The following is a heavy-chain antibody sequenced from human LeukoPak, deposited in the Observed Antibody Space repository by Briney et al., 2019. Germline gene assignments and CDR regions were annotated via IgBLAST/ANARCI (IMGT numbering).Heavy chain of an antibody. V-gene: IGHV3-23*01. CDR1: GFNFNNYA. D-gene: IGHD5-18*01. CDR2: ISGSGGST. CDR3: AKGHWESGYSYGYFDY. J-gene: IGHJ4*02. Sequence: GGSLRLSCVVSGFNFNNYAMSWVRQAPGEGLEWVSAISGSGGSTYYADSVKGRFTISRDNSKNTLYLQMNSLRAEDTAVYYCAKGHWESGYSYGYFDYWGQGTLVTVSS.